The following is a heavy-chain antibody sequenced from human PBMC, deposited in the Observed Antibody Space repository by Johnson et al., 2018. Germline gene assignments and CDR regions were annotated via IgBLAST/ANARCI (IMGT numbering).Heavy chain of an antibody. CDR1: GYSFTSYW. V-gene: IGHV5-51*03. D-gene: IGHD3-3*01. CDR2: IYPGDSDT. J-gene: IGHJ3*02. CDR3: ASLYYDFLSGYSNDAFDI. Sequence: VQLVESGAEVKKPGESLKISCKGSGYSFTSYWIGWVRQMPGKGLEWMGIIYPGDSDTRYSPSFQGQVTISADKSISPAYLQWGSRKASDTAMYYCASLYYDFLSGYSNDAFDIWGQGTMVTVSS.